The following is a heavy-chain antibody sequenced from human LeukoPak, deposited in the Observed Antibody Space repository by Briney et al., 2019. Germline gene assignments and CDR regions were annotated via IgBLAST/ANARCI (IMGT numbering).Heavy chain of an antibody. D-gene: IGHD2/OR15-2a*01. V-gene: IGHV3-23*02. CDR1: GFTFSIYA. CDR3: ARDPYFSYFDF. Sequence: PGGSLRLSCEASGFTFSIYAMTWVRQAPGKGLEWVSGIDCLRGVLKSGHSVTGRFTISRDNSYNTVYLQMNSLRAEDTAVYYCARDPYFSYFDFWGEGTL. J-gene: IGHJ4*02. CDR2: IDCLRGVL.